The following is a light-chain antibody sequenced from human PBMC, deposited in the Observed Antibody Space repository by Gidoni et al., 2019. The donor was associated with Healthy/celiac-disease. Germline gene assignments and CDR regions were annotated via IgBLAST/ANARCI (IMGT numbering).Light chain of an antibody. Sequence: SSELTQDPAVSVALGQTVRITCQGDSLRSYYASWYQQKPGQAAVLVIYGKNNRPSGIPDRFSGSSSGNTASLTITGAQAEDEADYYCNSRDSSGNPLANWVFGGGTKLTVL. CDR1: SLRSYY. CDR3: NSRDSSGNPLANWV. J-gene: IGLJ3*02. CDR2: GKN. V-gene: IGLV3-19*01.